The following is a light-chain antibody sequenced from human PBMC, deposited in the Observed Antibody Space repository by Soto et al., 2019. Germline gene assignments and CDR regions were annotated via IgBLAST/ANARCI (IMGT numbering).Light chain of an antibody. J-gene: IGLJ3*02. CDR3: GSYTSSSHWV. CDR1: SSDVGSYNR. V-gene: IGLV2-18*02. CDR2: EVS. Sequence: QSALTQPPSVSGSPGQSVTISCTGTSSDVGSYNRVSWYQQPPGTAPKLMIYEVSNRPSGVPDRFSGSKSGNTASLTISGLQAEDGADYYCGSYTSSSHWVFGGGTKLTVL.